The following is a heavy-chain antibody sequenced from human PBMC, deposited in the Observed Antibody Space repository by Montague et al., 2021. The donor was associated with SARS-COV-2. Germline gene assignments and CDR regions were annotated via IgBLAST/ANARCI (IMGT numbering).Heavy chain of an antibody. Sequence: SLRLSCAASGFTFSSYWMHWVLQAPGKGLVWVSRINSDGSSTSYADSVKGRFTISRDNAKNTLYLQMNSLRAEDTAVYYCARDQPIVVVPAAIRGYYYYGMDVWGQGTTVTVSS. D-gene: IGHD2-2*02. CDR2: INSDGSST. CDR1: GFTFSSYW. CDR3: ARDQPIVVVPAAIRGYYYYGMDV. V-gene: IGHV3-74*01. J-gene: IGHJ6*02.